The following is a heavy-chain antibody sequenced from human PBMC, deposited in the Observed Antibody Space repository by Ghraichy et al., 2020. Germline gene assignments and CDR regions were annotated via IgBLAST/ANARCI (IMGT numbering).Heavy chain of an antibody. CDR3: TKAPTGLYFDY. CDR2: ISWNSGRI. Sequence: GGSLRLSCVGSGFTFDDSDMHWVRQVPGKGLEWVSGISWNSGRIIYADSVKDRFTISRDNAKNSLYLQMNSLRAEDTALYYCTKAPTGLYFDYWGQGTLVTVSS. CDR1: GFTFDDSD. J-gene: IGHJ4*02. D-gene: IGHD4-11*01. V-gene: IGHV3-9*01.